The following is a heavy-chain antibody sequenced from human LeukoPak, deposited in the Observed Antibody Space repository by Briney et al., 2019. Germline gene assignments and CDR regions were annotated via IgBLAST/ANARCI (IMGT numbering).Heavy chain of an antibody. Sequence: PGESLRLSCAASGFTFSSYAMSWVRQAPGKGLQWVSGISGRGDSTYCADSVKGRFTISRDNSKNTLYLQMNSLRAEDTAVYYCAKDYYDLLTGYSAYYNYGMDVWGQGTTVTVSS. CDR3: AKDYYDLLTGYSAYYNYGMDV. D-gene: IGHD3-9*01. J-gene: IGHJ6*02. CDR2: ISGRGDST. CDR1: GFTFSSYA. V-gene: IGHV3-23*01.